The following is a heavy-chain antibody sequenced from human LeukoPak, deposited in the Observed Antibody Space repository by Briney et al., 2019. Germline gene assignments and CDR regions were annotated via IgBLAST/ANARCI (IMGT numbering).Heavy chain of an antibody. V-gene: IGHV1-69*01. CDR2: IIPIFGTA. D-gene: IGHD3-22*01. Sequence: ASVKVSCKASGGTFSSYAISWVRQAPGQGLEWMGGIIPIFGTANYAQKFQGRVTITADESTSTAYMELSSLRSEDTAVYYCARGTGYYYDSSGYPARTYYYYYYMDVWGKGTTVTISS. J-gene: IGHJ6*03. CDR1: GGTFSSYA. CDR3: ARGTGYYYDSSGYPARTYYYYYYMDV.